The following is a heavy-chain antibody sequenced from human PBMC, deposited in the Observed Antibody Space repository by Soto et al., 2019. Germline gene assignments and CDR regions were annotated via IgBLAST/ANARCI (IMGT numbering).Heavy chain of an antibody. D-gene: IGHD4-17*01. J-gene: IGHJ4*02. V-gene: IGHV2-5*02. CDR1: GFSLSTSGVG. Sequence: QITLKESGPTLVKPTQTLTLTCTFSGFSLSTSGVGVGWIRQPPGKALEWLALIYWDDDKRYSPSLKSRLTIXKDXSXTQVVLTMTNMDPVDTATYYCAHSYGGNSMGYYFDYWGQGTLVTVSS. CDR2: IYWDDDK. CDR3: AHSYGGNSMGYYFDY.